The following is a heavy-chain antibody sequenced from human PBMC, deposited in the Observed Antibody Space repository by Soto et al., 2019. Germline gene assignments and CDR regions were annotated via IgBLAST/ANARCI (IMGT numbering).Heavy chain of an antibody. Sequence: SQTLSLTCAISGDSVSSTSVAWNWIWQSPSRGLEWLGRTYYRSKWYNDYAVSVKSRISINPDTSKNQFSLQLDSMSPEDTAVYYCARVRIAAAGIPFDSWGQGTLVTVSS. CDR3: ARVRIAAAGIPFDS. J-gene: IGHJ4*02. D-gene: IGHD6-13*01. CDR2: TYYRSKWYN. CDR1: GDSVSSTSVA. V-gene: IGHV6-1*01.